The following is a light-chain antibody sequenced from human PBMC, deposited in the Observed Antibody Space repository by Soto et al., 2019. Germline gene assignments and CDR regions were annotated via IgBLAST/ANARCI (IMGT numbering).Light chain of an antibody. Sequence: QSALTQPASVSGSPGQSITISCTGTSSDVGGYNYVSWYQQQPGKAPNLMIYDVSNRPSGVSNRFSGSKSGNTASLTISGLQAEDEADYYCSSYTSSSPVVFVGGTKQTVL. CDR3: SSYTSSSPVV. CDR1: SSDVGGYNY. CDR2: DVS. J-gene: IGLJ2*01. V-gene: IGLV2-14*01.